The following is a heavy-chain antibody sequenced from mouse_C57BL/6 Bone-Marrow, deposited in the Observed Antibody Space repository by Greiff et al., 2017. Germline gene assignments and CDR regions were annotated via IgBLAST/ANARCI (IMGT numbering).Heavy chain of an antibody. CDR2: IDPSDSYT. CDR1: GYTFTSYW. J-gene: IGHJ3*01. D-gene: IGHD2-4*01. Sequence: QVQLQQPGAELVMPGASVKLSCKASGYTFTSYWMHWVKQRPGQGLEWIGEIDPSDSYTNYNQKFKGKSTLTVDKSSSTAYMQLSSLTSEDSAVYYCAGDDYDADGGQGTLVTVSA. V-gene: IGHV1-69*01. CDR3: AGDDYDAD.